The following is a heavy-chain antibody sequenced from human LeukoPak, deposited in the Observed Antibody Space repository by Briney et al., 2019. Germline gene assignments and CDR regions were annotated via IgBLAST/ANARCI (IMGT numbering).Heavy chain of an antibody. Sequence: SVKVSCKASGGTFSSYAISWVRQAPGQRLEWMGGIIPIFGTANYAQKLQGRVTITADESTSTAYMELSSLRSEDTAVYYCARSIVATVEMFDYWGQGTLVTVSS. CDR3: ARSIVATVEMFDY. D-gene: IGHD5-12*01. CDR1: GGTFSSYA. CDR2: IIPIFGTA. V-gene: IGHV1-69*01. J-gene: IGHJ4*02.